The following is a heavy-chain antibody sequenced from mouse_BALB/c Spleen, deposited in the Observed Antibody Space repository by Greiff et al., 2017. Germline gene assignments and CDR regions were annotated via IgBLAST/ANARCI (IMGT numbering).Heavy chain of an antibody. V-gene: IGHV5-9-4*01. J-gene: IGHJ4*01. CDR3: ARVDYDYAMDY. Sequence: EVQLVESGGGLVKPGGSLKLSCAASGFTFSSYAMSWVRQSPEKRLEWVAEISSGGSYTYYPDTVTGRFTISRDNAKNTLYLEMSSLRSEDTAMYYCARVDYDYAMDYWGQGTSVTVSS. D-gene: IGHD2-4*01. CDR2: ISSGGSYT. CDR1: GFTFSSYA.